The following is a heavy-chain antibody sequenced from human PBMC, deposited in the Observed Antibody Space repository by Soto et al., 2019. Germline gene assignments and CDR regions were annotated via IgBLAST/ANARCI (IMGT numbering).Heavy chain of an antibody. CDR3: ARHLRAAAGRYGMDV. Sequence: GGSLRLSCAASGFTFSSYGMHWVRQAPGKGLEWVAVIWYDGSNKYYADSVKGRFTISRDNSKNTLYLQMNSLRAEDTAVYYCARHLRAAAGRYGMDVWGQGTTVTVSS. CDR1: GFTFSSYG. J-gene: IGHJ6*02. CDR2: IWYDGSNK. V-gene: IGHV3-33*01. D-gene: IGHD6-13*01.